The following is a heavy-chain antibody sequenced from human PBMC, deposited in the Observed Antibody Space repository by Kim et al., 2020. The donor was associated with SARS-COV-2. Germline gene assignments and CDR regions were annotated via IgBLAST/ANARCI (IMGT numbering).Heavy chain of an antibody. CDR1: GFTFADYA. J-gene: IGHJ3*01. CDR3: TSIKYSNV. CDR2: IRSRGHGGTT. Sequence: GGSLRLSCTTSGFTFADYAMSWVRQAPGKGLEWVGFIRSRGHGGTTDYAASVRGRFTISRDDSKSIAYLQMNSLKTEATAMYYCTSIKYSNVW. V-gene: IGHV3-49*04. D-gene: IGHD6-6*01.